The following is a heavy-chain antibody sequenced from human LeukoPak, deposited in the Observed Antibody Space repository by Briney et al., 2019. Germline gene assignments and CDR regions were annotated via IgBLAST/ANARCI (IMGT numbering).Heavy chain of an antibody. CDR2: IRFDGSKK. J-gene: IGHJ3*02. V-gene: IGHV3-30*02. CDR3: AYSSGGPLNAFDI. D-gene: IGHD2-15*01. Sequence: PGGSLRLSCAASGFTFSSYGMHWVRQAPGKGLEWVAFIRFDGSKKYYADSVRGRFTISRDNSKNTLYLQMNSLRAEDTAVYYCAYSSGGPLNAFDIWGQGTMVTVSS. CDR1: GFTFSSYG.